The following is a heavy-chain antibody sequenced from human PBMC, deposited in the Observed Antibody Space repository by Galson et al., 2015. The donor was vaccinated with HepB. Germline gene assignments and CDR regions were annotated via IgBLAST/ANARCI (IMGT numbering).Heavy chain of an antibody. Sequence: SVKVSCKASGYTFTSYGISWVRQAPGQGLEWMGWISAYNGSTNYAQKLRGRVTMTTDTSTSTAYMELRSLRSDDTAVYYCARDGGWYAQKVPGAHWGQGTLVTVSS. CDR1: GYTFTSYG. CDR2: ISAYNGST. J-gene: IGHJ1*01. V-gene: IGHV1-18*01. D-gene: IGHD2-2*01. CDR3: ARDGGWYAQKVPGAH.